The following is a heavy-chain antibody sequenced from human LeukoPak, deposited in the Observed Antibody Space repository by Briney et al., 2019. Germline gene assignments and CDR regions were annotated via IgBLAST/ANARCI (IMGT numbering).Heavy chain of an antibody. J-gene: IGHJ6*04. CDR2: IKSKTDGGTT. D-gene: IGHD2-15*01. CDR1: GFTFSNAW. V-gene: IGHV3-15*01. Sequence: GGSLRLSCAASGFTFSNAWMSWVRQAPGKELEWVGRIKSKTDGGTTDYAAPVKGRFAISRDDSKNTLYLQMNSLKTEDTAVYYCTTGVVVVAAGYYYYYYGMDVWGKGTTVTVSS. CDR3: TTGVVVVAAGYYYYYYGMDV.